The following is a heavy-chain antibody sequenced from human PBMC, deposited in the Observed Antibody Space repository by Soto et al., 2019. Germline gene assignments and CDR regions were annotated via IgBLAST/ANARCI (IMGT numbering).Heavy chain of an antibody. Sequence: QVQLVQSGAEVKKPGSSVKVSCKASGGAFSTYAITWVRQAPGQGLEWMGGLIPIFRSPTYAQRFQGRLTITADESSTTAYTELSSLTSEDTAMYYCARGKAMARISSNWFDPWGQGTLVTVSS. CDR1: GGAFSTYA. J-gene: IGHJ5*02. CDR2: LIPIFRSP. CDR3: ARGKAMARISSNWFDP. V-gene: IGHV1-69*01. D-gene: IGHD3-16*02.